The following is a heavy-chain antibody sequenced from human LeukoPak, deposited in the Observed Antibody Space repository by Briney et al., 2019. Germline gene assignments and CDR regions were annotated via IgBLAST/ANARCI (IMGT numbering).Heavy chain of an antibody. V-gene: IGHV1-18*01. CDR3: ARGRRITIFGVVTPRGYYYMDV. D-gene: IGHD3-3*01. J-gene: IGHJ6*03. CDR1: GYTFTIYG. Sequence: ASVKVSCKASGYTFTIYGISWVRQAPGQGLEWMGWISAYNGNTNYAQKLQGRVTMTTDTSTSTAYMELRSLRSDDTAVYYCARGRRITIFGVVTPRGYYYMDVWGKGTTVTVSS. CDR2: ISAYNGNT.